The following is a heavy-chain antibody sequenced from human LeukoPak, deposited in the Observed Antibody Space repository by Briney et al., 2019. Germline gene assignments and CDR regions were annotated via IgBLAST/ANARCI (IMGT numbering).Heavy chain of an antibody. J-gene: IGHJ5*02. D-gene: IGHD2-21*02. CDR3: ARHGPSLGVVTATSGFDP. CDR1: GGSISSSSYY. Sequence: SETLSLTCTVPGGSISSSSYYWGWIRQPPGKGLEWIGSIYYSGSTYYNPSLKSRVTISVDTSKNQFSLKLSSVTAADTAVYYCARHGPSLGVVTATSGFDPWGQGTLVTVSS. CDR2: IYYSGST. V-gene: IGHV4-39*01.